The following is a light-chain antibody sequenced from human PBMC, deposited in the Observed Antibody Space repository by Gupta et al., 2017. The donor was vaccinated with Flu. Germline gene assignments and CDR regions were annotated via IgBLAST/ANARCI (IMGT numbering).Light chain of an antibody. Sequence: VILSCPASPSVRINVSWAQQQPGPAPTLLIYGASTRTTGIPARFSGSGSGTEFTLTLSSLQSEAFAVSSCHQYHDWPPELTFGQGTELEIK. V-gene: IGKV3-15*01. CDR2: GAS. CDR3: HQYHDWPPELT. CDR1: PSVRIN. J-gene: IGKJ2*01.